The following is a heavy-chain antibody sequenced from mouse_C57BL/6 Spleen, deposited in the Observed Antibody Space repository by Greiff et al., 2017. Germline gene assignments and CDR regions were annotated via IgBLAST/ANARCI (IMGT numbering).Heavy chain of an antibody. CDR1: GYTFTSYW. V-gene: IGHV1-64*01. CDR3: AREATVVAREDYFDY. D-gene: IGHD1-1*01. CDR2: IHPNSGST. Sequence: VQLQQPGAELVKPGASVKLSCKASGYTFTSYWMHWVKQRPGQGLEWIGMIHPNSGSTNYNEKFKSKATLTVDKSSSTAYMQLSSLTSEDSAVYYCAREATVVAREDYFDYWGQGTTLTVSS. J-gene: IGHJ2*01.